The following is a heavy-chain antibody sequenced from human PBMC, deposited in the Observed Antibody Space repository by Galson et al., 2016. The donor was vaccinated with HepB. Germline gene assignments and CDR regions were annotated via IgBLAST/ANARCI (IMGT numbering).Heavy chain of an antibody. Sequence: SLRLSCAGSGFTLTSGAMHWVRQAPGKGLQWVAVLSYDGSDEYYADSVRGRFTISRDSFRNTLYLQMNSLRAEDTAVYYCARDQTTGWYRTADQWGQGTLVTVSS. CDR3: ARDQTTGWYRTADQ. V-gene: IGHV3-30*04. CDR2: LSYDGSDE. CDR1: GFTLTSGA. D-gene: IGHD2-8*02. J-gene: IGHJ4*02.